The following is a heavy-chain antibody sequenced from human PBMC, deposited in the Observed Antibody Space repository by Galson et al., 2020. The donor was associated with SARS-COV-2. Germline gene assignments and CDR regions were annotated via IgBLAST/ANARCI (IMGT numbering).Heavy chain of an antibody. Sequence: TLSLTCTVSGGSISSGGYYWSWIRQHPGKGLEWIGYIYYSGSTYYNPSLKSRVTISVDTSKNQFSLKLSSVTAADTAVYYCARAPPGEQQLVYPYYYYYGMDVWGQGTTVTVSS. CDR2: IYYSGST. D-gene: IGHD6-13*01. CDR3: ARAPPGEQQLVYPYYYYYGMDV. CDR1: GGSISSGGYY. V-gene: IGHV4-31*03. J-gene: IGHJ6*02.